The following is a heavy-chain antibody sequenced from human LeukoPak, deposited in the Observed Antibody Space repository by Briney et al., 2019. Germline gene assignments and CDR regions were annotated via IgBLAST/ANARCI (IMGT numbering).Heavy chain of an antibody. D-gene: IGHD2-15*01. CDR2: ISGTGGST. V-gene: IGHV3-23*01. CDR1: GFTFSNSA. Sequence: PGGSLRLSCAASGFTFSNSAMSWVRQAPGKGLEWVSTISGTGGSTYFADSVKGRFSISRDNSENTLYLQMNSLRADDTAVYYCAHRCGDYWGQGTRVTVSS. J-gene: IGHJ4*02. CDR3: AHRCGDY.